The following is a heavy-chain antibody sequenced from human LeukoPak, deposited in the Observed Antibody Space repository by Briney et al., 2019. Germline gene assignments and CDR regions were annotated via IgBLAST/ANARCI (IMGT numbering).Heavy chain of an antibody. Sequence: PGGSLRLSCAASEFTFSSYWMSWVRQAPGKGLEWVANIKHDGSEKYYVDSVKGRFTISRDNAKNSLYLQMNSLRAEDTAVYYCARGRTPGYCYGMDVWGRGTTVTVSS. J-gene: IGHJ6*02. V-gene: IGHV3-7*01. CDR1: EFTFSSYW. D-gene: IGHD4-23*01. CDR2: IKHDGSEK. CDR3: ARGRTPGYCYGMDV.